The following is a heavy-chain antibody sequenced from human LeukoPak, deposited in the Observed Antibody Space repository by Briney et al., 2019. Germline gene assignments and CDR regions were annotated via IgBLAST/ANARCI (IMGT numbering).Heavy chain of an antibody. J-gene: IGHJ2*01. CDR2: LSGDEEYT. Sequence: GGSLRLSCAASGFTFSTYTMSWVRQAPGMGLEWVSALSGDEEYTYYADSVKGRLTISRDNSKNTLYLQMNNLRAEDTAVYHCAKEVLDYEIPYWYFDLWGRGTLVTVSS. D-gene: IGHD4-17*01. V-gene: IGHV3-23*01. CDR1: GFTFSTYT. CDR3: AKEVLDYEIPYWYFDL.